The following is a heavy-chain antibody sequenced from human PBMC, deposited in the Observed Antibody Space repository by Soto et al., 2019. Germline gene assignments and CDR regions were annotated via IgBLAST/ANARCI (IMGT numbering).Heavy chain of an antibody. Sequence: PSETLCVTWTVSGGSINSFYGRWILQPPGKGLEWIGYGYYSGSTNYNPSLKSRVTISIDTSKNQFSLNVSSITAADTAVYYCARGLGSHSSYMDVWAKGTTVTVYS. J-gene: IGHJ6*03. CDR3: ARGLGSHSSYMDV. CDR2: GYYSGST. CDR1: GGSINSFY. V-gene: IGHV4-59*08.